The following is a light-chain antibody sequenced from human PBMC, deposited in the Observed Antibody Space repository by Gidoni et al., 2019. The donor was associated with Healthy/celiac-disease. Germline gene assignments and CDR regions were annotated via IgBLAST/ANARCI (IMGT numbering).Light chain of an antibody. J-gene: IGKJ4*01. V-gene: IGKV1-33*01. CDR3: QQYDNLPLT. Sequence: DIQMTQSPPSLSASVGDRVTITCQASPDISNYLNRYQQKPGKAPNRLIYDASNLETRVPSRFSGSGSVTDFTFTISSLQLEDIATDYFQQYDNLPLTFGGWTKVEIK. CDR1: PDISNY. CDR2: DAS.